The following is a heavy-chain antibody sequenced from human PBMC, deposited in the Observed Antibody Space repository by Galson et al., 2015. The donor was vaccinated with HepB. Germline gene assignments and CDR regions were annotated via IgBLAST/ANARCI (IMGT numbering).Heavy chain of an antibody. J-gene: IGHJ6*02. D-gene: IGHD3-22*01. CDR1: GFTFSSYG. V-gene: IGHV3-30*18. CDR3: AKDSKHYYDSSGYYYFHYYYYYYGMDV. CDR2: ISYDGSNK. Sequence: SLRLSCAASGFTFSSYGMHWVRQAPGKGLEWVAVISYDGSNKYYADSVKGRFTISRDNSKNTLYLQMNSLRAEDTAVYYCAKDSKHYYDSSGYYYFHYYYYYYGMDVWGQGTTVTVSS.